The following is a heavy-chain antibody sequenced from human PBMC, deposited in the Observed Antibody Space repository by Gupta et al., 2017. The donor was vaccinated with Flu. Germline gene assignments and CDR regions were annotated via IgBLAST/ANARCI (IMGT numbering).Heavy chain of an antibody. V-gene: IGHV3-33*01. CDR1: GSTFSSYG. J-gene: IGHJ6*02. CDR3: ARDLGDSSSSFYYYYYGMDV. D-gene: IGHD6-6*01. CDR2: IWYDGSTK. Sequence: QVQLVESGGGVVQPGRYLRLSCAASGSTFSSYGWHCVRQDPGKGLEWVAVIWYDGSTKYYADSVKGRFTISRDNSKNTLYLQMNSLRAEDTAVYYCARDLGDSSSSFYYYYYGMDVWGQGTTVTVSS.